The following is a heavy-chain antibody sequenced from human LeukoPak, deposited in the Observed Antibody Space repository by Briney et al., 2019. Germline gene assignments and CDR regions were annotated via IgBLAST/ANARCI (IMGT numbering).Heavy chain of an antibody. Sequence: ASVKVSCKASGYTFTSYYMHWVRQAPGQGLEWMGILNPSGGSTSYAQKFQGRVTMTRDTSTSTVYMELTSLRSEDTAVYYCARGLGYDSSGEVGAFDIWGQGTMVTVSS. CDR1: GYTFTSYY. CDR3: ARGLGYDSSGEVGAFDI. J-gene: IGHJ3*02. CDR2: LNPSGGST. D-gene: IGHD3-22*01. V-gene: IGHV1-46*01.